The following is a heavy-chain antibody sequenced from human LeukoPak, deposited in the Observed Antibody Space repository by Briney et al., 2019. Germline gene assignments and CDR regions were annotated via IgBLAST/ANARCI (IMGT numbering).Heavy chain of an antibody. CDR3: ARGKSYYYDSSGYYWDY. CDR2: INHSGST. V-gene: IGHV4-34*01. D-gene: IGHD3-22*01. Sequence: SETLSLTCAVYGGSFSGYYWSWIRQPPGKGLEWIGEINHSGSTNYNPSLKSRATISVDTSKNQFSLKLSSVTAADTAVYYCARGKSYYYDSSGYYWDYWGQGTLVTVSS. J-gene: IGHJ4*02. CDR1: GGSFSGYY.